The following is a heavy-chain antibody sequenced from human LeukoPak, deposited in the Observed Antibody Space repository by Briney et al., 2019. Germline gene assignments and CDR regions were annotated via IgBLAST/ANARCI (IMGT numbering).Heavy chain of an antibody. D-gene: IGHD3-22*01. CDR3: ARVRGYYDRGAFDI. CDR1: GFTFADYA. V-gene: IGHV3-21*01. CDR2: ISSSSSYI. J-gene: IGHJ3*02. Sequence: GGSLRLSCAGSGFTFADYAINWVRQAPGKGLEWVSSISSSSSYIYYADSMKGRFTISRDNAKNSLFLQMNSLRAEDTAVCYCARVRGYYDRGAFDIWGQGTMVTVSS.